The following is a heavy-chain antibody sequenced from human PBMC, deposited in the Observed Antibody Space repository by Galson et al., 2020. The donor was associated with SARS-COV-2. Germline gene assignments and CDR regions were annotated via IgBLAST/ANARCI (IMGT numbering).Heavy chain of an antibody. CDR1: GFTFSSYA. Sequence: QLGESLKISCAASGFTFSSYAMHWVRQAPGKGLEWVAVISYDGSNKYYADSVKGRFTISRDNSKNTLYLQMNSLRAEDTAVYYCAREREPADPLITIFGVVTLDAFDIWGQGTMVTVSS. D-gene: IGHD3-3*01. CDR2: ISYDGSNK. CDR3: AREREPADPLITIFGVVTLDAFDI. V-gene: IGHV3-30*04. J-gene: IGHJ3*02.